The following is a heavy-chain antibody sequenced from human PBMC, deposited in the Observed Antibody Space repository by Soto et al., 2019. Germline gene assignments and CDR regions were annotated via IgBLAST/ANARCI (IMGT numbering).Heavy chain of an antibody. D-gene: IGHD2-2*01. V-gene: IGHV4-31*03. Sequence: QVQLQESGPGLVKPSQTLSLTCTVSGGSISSGGYYWSWIRQHPGKGLEWIGYIYYSGSTYYNPSLKSRVTITVDTSKNQFSLKLSSVTAADTAVYYCARRCSSTSCLLHYHYGMDVWGQGTTVTVSS. CDR2: IYYSGST. J-gene: IGHJ6*02. CDR1: GGSISSGGYY. CDR3: ARRCSSTSCLLHYHYGMDV.